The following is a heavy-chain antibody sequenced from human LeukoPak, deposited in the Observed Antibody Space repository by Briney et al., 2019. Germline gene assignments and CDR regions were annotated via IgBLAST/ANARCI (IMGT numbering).Heavy chain of an antibody. CDR2: IKQDGSEK. D-gene: IGHD3-10*01. V-gene: IGHV3-7*03. CDR1: GFTFSSYW. CDR3: ARVQAPLKAYYYASGSYYYDY. J-gene: IGHJ4*02. Sequence: GGSLRLSCAASGFTFSSYWMSWVRQAPGKGLEWVPNIKQDGSEKYYVDSLKGRFTISRDNAKNSLYLQMNSLRAEDTAVYYCARVQAPLKAYYYASGSYYYDYWGPGILVTVSS.